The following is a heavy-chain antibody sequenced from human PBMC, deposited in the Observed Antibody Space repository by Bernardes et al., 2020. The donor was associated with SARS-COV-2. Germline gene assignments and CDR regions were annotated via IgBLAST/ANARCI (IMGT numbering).Heavy chain of an antibody. CDR3: AKDYETGELGIAVEGYCGH. CDR2: ISWNSGSI. J-gene: IGHJ4*02. Sequence: GGSLRLSRAASGFTFDDFAMHWVRQAPGKGLEWVSGISWNSGSIGYADSVKGRFTISRDNAKNSLYLQMNSLRPEDTALYYCAKDYETGELGIAVEGYCGHWGQGTLVTVSS. CDR1: GFTFDDFA. D-gene: IGHD6-19*01. V-gene: IGHV3-9*01.